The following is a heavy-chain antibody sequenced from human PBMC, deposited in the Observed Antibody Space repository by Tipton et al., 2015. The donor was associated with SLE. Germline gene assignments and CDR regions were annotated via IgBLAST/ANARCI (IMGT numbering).Heavy chain of an antibody. Sequence: TLSLTCTVSGGSISSSLYYWGWIRQPPGKGLEWIGSIHYGGNTFYNPSLRSRSAISVDTSQNQFSLRLTSVTAADTAVYYCARHLGASFDFWGQGILVTVSS. CDR2: IHYGGNT. CDR1: GGSISSSLYY. J-gene: IGHJ4*02. CDR3: ARHLGASFDF. V-gene: IGHV4-39*07.